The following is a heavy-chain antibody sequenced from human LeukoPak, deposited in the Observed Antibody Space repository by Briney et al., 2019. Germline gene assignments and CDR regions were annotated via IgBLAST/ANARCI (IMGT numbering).Heavy chain of an antibody. CDR2: ISAYKGNT. J-gene: IGHJ3*02. CDR3: AREGYCGGGTCHPDDAFDI. V-gene: IGHV1-18*04. CDR1: GYTFNKYG. Sequence: ASVKVSCKASGYTFNKYGVSWVRQAPGQGLEWMGWISAYKGNTNVAQKFQARVTMTTDTSTSTAYMDLKSLRSDDTAVYYCAREGYCGGGTCHPDDAFDIWGQGTMVTVSS. D-gene: IGHD2-15*01.